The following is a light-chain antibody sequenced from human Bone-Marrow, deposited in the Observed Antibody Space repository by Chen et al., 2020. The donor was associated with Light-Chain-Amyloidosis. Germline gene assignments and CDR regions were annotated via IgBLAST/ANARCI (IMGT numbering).Light chain of an antibody. Sequence: SYVLTQPSSLSVAPGQTATIACGGNNIGSTSVHWYQQTPGQAPLLGVYDDSDRPSGIPERLSGSNSGNTATLTISRVEAGDEADYYCQVWDRSSDRPVFGGGTKLTVL. CDR3: QVWDRSSDRPV. V-gene: IGLV3-21*02. CDR1: NIGSTS. CDR2: DDS. J-gene: IGLJ3*02.